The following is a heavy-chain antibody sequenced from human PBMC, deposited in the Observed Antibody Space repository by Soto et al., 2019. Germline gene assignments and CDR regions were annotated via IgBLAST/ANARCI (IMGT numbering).Heavy chain of an antibody. CDR1: GFTFDDYA. V-gene: IGHV3-9*01. D-gene: IGHD6-19*01. CDR2: ISWNSGSI. Sequence: SLRLSCAASGFTFDDYAMHWVRQAPGKGLEWVSGISWNSGSIGYADSVKGRFTISRDNAKNSLYLQMNSLRAEDTALYYCAKDRGGIAVAGTPTYYFDYWGQGTLVTVSS. J-gene: IGHJ4*02. CDR3: AKDRGGIAVAGTPTYYFDY.